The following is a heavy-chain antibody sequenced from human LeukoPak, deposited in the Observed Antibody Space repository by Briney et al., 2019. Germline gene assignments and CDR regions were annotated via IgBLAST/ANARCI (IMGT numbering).Heavy chain of an antibody. CDR2: ISGSGGST. V-gene: IGHV3-23*01. J-gene: IGHJ4*02. CDR1: GITFSGYA. Sequence: GGSLRLSCAASGITFSGYAMSWVRQAPGKGLEWVSAISGSGGSTYYADSVKGRFTISRDNSKNTLYLQMNSLRAEDTAVYYCAKDPSDSSGYYTDYWGQGTLVTVSS. D-gene: IGHD3-22*01. CDR3: AKDPSDSSGYYTDY.